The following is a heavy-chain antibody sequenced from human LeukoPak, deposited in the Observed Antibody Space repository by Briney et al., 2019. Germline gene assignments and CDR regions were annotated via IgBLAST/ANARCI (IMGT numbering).Heavy chain of an antibody. CDR2: ISRGGNSI. D-gene: IGHD2-21*02. CDR3: ARELPAVGTRGVSGLDV. J-gene: IGHJ6*01. Sequence: GGSLRLSCAASGFTFTDYYMSWIRRAPGKGLEWISYISRGGNSIYYADSVKGRFTIFRDNAKNASYLEMNNVTVDDTAIYYCARELPAVGTRGVSGLDVWGHGTTVTVSS. V-gene: IGHV3-11*01. CDR1: GFTFTDYY.